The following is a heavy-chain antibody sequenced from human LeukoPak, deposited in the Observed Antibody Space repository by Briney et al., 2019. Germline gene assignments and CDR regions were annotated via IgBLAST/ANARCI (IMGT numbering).Heavy chain of an antibody. Sequence: PSETLSPTCSVSSDPISSHSWSWIRQPAGKRLEWIGHISPSGNTNYNPSLKSRVTMSVDTSKNHFSLKLSSVTAADTAVYYCARRPYWYFDLWGRGTLVTVSS. CDR1: SDPISSHS. D-gene: IGHD6-6*01. CDR3: ARRPYWYFDL. V-gene: IGHV4-4*07. CDR2: ISPSGNT. J-gene: IGHJ2*01.